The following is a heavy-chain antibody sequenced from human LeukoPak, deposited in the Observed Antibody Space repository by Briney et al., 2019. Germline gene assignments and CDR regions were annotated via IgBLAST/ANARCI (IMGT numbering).Heavy chain of an antibody. CDR2: ISSDGGST. CDR1: GLSFSTSA. CDR3: ARSSDARFGELVL. Sequence: HPGGSLRLSCAASGLSFSTSAMHWVRQAPGKGLEYVAAISSDGGSTYHADSVKGRFTISRDNSKNTLYLQMGSLRTEDMAMYYCARSSDARFGELVLWGQGTLVTVSS. D-gene: IGHD3-16*01. J-gene: IGHJ1*01. V-gene: IGHV3-64*02.